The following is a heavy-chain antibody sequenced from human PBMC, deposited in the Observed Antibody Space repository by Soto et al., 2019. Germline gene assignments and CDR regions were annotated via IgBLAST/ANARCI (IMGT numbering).Heavy chain of an antibody. CDR1: GYTFTGYY. J-gene: IGHJ5*02. CDR2: VNPNSGGT. Sequence: ASVKVSCKASGYTFTGYYMHWVRQAPGQGLEWMGWVNPNSGGTNYAQKFQGRVTMTRDTSISTAYMELSRLRSDDTAVYYCARVQGPLGWFDPWGQGTLVTVSS. V-gene: IGHV1-2*02. D-gene: IGHD1-26*01. CDR3: ARVQGPLGWFDP.